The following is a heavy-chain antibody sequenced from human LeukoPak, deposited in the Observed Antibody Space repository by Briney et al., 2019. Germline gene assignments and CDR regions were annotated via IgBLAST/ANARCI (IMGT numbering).Heavy chain of an antibody. J-gene: IGHJ4*02. CDR2: IYSGGST. CDR1: GFSVSSNY. D-gene: IGHD3-22*01. CDR3: ARDGRARNYDTTYLDY. V-gene: IGHV3-53*01. Sequence: GGSLRLSCAASGFSVSSNYMSWVRQAPGKGLEWVSVIYSGGSTYYADSVKGRFTISRDNSKNTLYLQMNSLRAEDTAVYYCARDGRARNYDTTYLDYWGQGTLVTVSS.